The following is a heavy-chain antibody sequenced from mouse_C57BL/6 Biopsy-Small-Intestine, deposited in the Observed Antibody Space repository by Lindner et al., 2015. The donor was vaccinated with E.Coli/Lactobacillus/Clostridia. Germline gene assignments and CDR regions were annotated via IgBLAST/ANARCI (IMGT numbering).Heavy chain of an antibody. CDR2: INPTSDYT. V-gene: IGHV1-4*01. J-gene: IGHJ2*01. CDR3: TRGGNYYGSPFDY. D-gene: IGHD1-1*01. CDR1: GYTFTSYT. Sequence: VQLQESGAELARPGASVKMSCKASGYTFTSYTIHWIKQRPGQGLEWIGFINPTSDYTKYNQNFEDKATLTADKSSTTAYIQLTSLTSEDSAVYYCTRGGNYYGSPFDYWGQGTTLTVSS.